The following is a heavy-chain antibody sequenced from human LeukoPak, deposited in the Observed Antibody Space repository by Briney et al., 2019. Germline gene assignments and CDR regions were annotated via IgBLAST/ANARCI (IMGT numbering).Heavy chain of an antibody. CDR1: GGSISSYY. Sequence: PSETLSPTCTVSGGSISSYYWSWIRQPAGKGLEWIGRIYTSGSTNYNPSLKSRVTMSVDTSKNQFSLKLSSVTAADTAVYYCARETRDFWSGYYKSFDYWGQGTLVTVSS. CDR3: ARETRDFWSGYYKSFDY. J-gene: IGHJ4*02. V-gene: IGHV4-4*07. CDR2: IYTSGST. D-gene: IGHD3-3*01.